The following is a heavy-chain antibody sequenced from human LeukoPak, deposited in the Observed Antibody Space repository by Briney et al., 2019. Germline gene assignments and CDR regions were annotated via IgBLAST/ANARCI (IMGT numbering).Heavy chain of an antibody. CDR3: ARHSRKLVPEVMDH. J-gene: IGHJ4*02. CDR2: IHYSGST. D-gene: IGHD1-26*01. Sequence: SETLSLTFTVSGGSITGYYWSWIRQPPGKELEWIAYIHYSGSTNYNPSLKSRVTISVDTCKNQFSLKLSSVTAADTALYYCARHSRKLVPEVMDHGGQGTLVTVSS. CDR1: GGSITGYY. V-gene: IGHV4-59*08.